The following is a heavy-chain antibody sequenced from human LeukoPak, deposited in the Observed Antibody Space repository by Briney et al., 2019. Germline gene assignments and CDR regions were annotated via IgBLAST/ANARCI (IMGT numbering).Heavy chain of an antibody. CDR1: GGSISSSNYY. Sequence: SETLSLTCTVSGGSISSSNYYWGWIRQPPGKGLEWIGSIYNSGSTYYNPSLKSRVTISVDTSKNQFSLKLSSVTAADTAVYYCARSNIFRSVTPRFYFDYWGQGTLVPVSS. D-gene: IGHD4-17*01. J-gene: IGHJ4*02. CDR3: ARSNIFRSVTPRFYFDY. CDR2: IYNSGST. V-gene: IGHV4-39*01.